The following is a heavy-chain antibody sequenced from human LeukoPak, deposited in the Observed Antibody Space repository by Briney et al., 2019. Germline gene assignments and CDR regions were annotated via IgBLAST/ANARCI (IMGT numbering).Heavy chain of an antibody. V-gene: IGHV4-59*08. CDR1: GGSISSYY. J-gene: IGHJ5*02. CDR3: ARFRHLSTVVTPAGFSNWFDP. CDR2: IYYSGST. Sequence: PSETLSLTCTVSGGSISSYYWSWIRQPTGKGLEWIGYIYYSGSTNYNTSLKSRVTISVDTSKNQFSLKLSSVTAGDTAVYYCARFRHLSTVVTPAGFSNWFDPWGQGTLVTVSS. D-gene: IGHD4-23*01.